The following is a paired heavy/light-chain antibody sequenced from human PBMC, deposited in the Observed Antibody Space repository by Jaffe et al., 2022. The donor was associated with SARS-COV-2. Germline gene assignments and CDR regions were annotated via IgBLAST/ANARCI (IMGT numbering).Heavy chain of an antibody. CDR2: IYYSGST. Sequence: QLQLQESGPGLVKPSETLSLTCTVSGGSISSSSYYWGWIRQPPGKGLEWIGSIYYSGSTYYNPSLKSRVTISVDTSRNQFSLKLSSVTAADTAVYYCARQADRTPLWGGGADFDHWGQGTLVTVSS. V-gene: IGHV4-39*01. CDR3: ARQADRTPLWGGGADFDH. D-gene: IGHD3-10*01. CDR1: GGSISSSSYY. J-gene: IGHJ4*02.
Light chain of an antibody. J-gene: IGKJ2*01. CDR3: QQSFSILPYT. CDR2: AAS. V-gene: IGKV1-39*01. CDR1: QSISRY. Sequence: DIQMTQSPSSLSASVGDRVSITCRASQSISRYLSWYQQKPGKAPKLLVYAASSLQSGVPSRFSGSGSGTDFTLSISGLQPEDFATYYCQQSFSILPYTFGQGTKLAIK.